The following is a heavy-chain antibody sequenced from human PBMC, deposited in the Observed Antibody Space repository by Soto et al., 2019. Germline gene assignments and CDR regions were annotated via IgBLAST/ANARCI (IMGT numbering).Heavy chain of an antibody. D-gene: IGHD3-10*01. J-gene: IGHJ6*03. CDR1: GYTFTHYD. V-gene: IGHV1-8*01. CDR2: MNTNNGNT. CDR3: AMSPHHRPLRDVPIDV. Sequence: QVQLVQSGAEVKEPGASVTVSCTASGYTFTHYDINWVRQATGQGLEWVWWMNTNNGNTGYAQNFHGSATMTTSLSMRTAFMLLSSLQCQATAAYYCAMSPHHRPLRDVPIDVWGKGATVSVSS.